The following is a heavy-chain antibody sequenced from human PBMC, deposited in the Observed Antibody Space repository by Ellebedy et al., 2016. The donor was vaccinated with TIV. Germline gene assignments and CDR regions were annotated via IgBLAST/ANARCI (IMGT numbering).Heavy chain of an antibody. CDR3: ALNYYDSSGYDY. CDR2: INHSGST. J-gene: IGHJ4*02. Sequence: SETLSLTXAVYGGSFSGYYWSWIRQPPGKGLEWIGEINHSGSTNYNPSLKSRVTISVDTSKNQFSLKLSSVTAADTAVYYCALNYYDSSGYDYWGQGTLVTVSS. D-gene: IGHD3-22*01. CDR1: GGSFSGYY. V-gene: IGHV4-34*01.